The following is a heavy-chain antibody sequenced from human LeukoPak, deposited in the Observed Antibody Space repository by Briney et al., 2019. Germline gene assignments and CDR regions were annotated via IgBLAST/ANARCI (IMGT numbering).Heavy chain of an antibody. V-gene: IGHV3-64D*09. CDR1: GFTFSTYA. J-gene: IGHJ4*02. CDR3: VKVASVTTFGGTFDY. D-gene: IGHD3-16*01. CDR2: ISSDGGRT. Sequence: GGSLRLSCSASGFTFSTYAMHWVRQAPGKGLEYVSAISSDGGRTYYADSVKGRFTISRDNSKNTLYLQMNSLRAEDTAVYYCVKVASVTTFGGTFDYWGQGTLVTVSS.